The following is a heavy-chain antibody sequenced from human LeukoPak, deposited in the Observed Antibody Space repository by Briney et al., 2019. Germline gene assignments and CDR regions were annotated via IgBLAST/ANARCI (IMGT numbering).Heavy chain of an antibody. V-gene: IGHV3-23*01. D-gene: IGHD3-3*01. J-gene: IGHJ3*02. CDR2: ISGSGGST. CDR1: GFTFSSYA. CDR3: AKDPRLYYDFWSGDAFDI. Sequence: PGGSLRLSCAASGFTFSSYAMSWVRQAPGKGLEWVSAISGSGGSTYYADSVNGRLTISRDNSKNSLYLQMNSLRAEDTAVYYCAKDPRLYYDFWSGDAFDIWGQGTMVTVSS.